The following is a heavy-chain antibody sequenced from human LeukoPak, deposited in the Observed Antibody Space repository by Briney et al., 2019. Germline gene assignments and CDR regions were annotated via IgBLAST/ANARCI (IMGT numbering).Heavy chain of an antibody. D-gene: IGHD6-19*01. CDR2: IDADNGDT. CDR3: ARGSTSDWPLDH. Sequence: AASVKVSCKASGYTFNAYTIHWVRQAPGQRFEWMGWIDADNGDTTYSQNLQGRLTITRDTSARTVYMELSSLRSEDTAAYYCARGSTSDWPLDHWGQETLVTISS. CDR1: GYTFNAYT. J-gene: IGHJ4*02. V-gene: IGHV1-3*01.